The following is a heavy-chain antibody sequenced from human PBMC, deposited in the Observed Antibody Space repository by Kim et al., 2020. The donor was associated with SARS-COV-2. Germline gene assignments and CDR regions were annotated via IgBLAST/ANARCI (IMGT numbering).Heavy chain of an antibody. CDR3: AKDRVAAAAAFDY. J-gene: IGHJ4*02. Sequence: YADSVKGRFTISRDNAKNSLYLQMNSLRAEDTAVYYCAKDRVAAAAAFDYWGQGTLVTVSS. V-gene: IGHV3-11*05. D-gene: IGHD2-15*01.